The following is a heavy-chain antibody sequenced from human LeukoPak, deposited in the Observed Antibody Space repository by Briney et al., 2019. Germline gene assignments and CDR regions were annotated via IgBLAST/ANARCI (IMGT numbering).Heavy chain of an antibody. CDR2: ISYDGSNK. CDR3: ARGQTVAGAYYFDY. CDR1: GFTFSTYA. Sequence: PGGSLRPSCPVSGFTFSTYAMHWVRQAPGKGLEWVAVISYDGSNKYYADSVRGRFSISRDNSKHTLYLQMNSLRAEDTAVYYCARGQTVAGAYYFDYWGQGTLVTVSS. V-gene: IGHV3-30-3*01. D-gene: IGHD6-19*01. J-gene: IGHJ4*02.